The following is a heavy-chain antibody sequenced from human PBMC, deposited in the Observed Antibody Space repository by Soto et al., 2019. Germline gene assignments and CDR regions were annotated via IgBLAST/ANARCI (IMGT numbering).Heavy chain of an antibody. CDR1: GGSISSYY. CDR2: IYYSGST. J-gene: IGHJ4*02. V-gene: IGHV4-59*01. CDR3: ARERVTGTWNDGGDFDY. Sequence: QVQLQESGPGLVKPSETLSLTCTVSGGSISSYYWSWIRQPPGKGLEWIGYIYYSGSTNYNPSLKSRVTISVDTSKNQFSLKLSSVTAADTAVYYCARERVTGTWNDGGDFDYWGQGTLVTVSS. D-gene: IGHD1-20*01.